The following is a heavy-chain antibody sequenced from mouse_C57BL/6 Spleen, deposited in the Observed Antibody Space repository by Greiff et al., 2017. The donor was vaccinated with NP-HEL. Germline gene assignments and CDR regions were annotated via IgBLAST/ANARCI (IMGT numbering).Heavy chain of an antibody. Sequence: VQVVESGAELVKPGASVKISCKASGYAFSSYWMNXVKQRPGKGLEWIGQIYPGDGDTNYNGKFKGKATLTADKSSSTAYMQLSSLTSEDSAVYFCARGGYMPFAYWGQGTLVTVSA. CDR2: IYPGDGDT. D-gene: IGHD2-2*01. V-gene: IGHV1-80*01. CDR1: GYAFSSYW. CDR3: ARGGYMPFAY. J-gene: IGHJ3*01.